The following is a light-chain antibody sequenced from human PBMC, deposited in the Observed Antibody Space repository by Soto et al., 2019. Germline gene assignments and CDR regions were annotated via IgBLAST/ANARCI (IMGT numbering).Light chain of an antibody. Sequence: SYELTQPPSVSVAPGKTARITCGGNNIGSKSVHWYQLKPGQAPVLVIYYDSDRPSGIPERFSGSNSEDTATLTISRVEAGDEADYYCQVWDTSDHVVFGGGTKLTVL. CDR3: QVWDTSDHVV. CDR2: YDS. V-gene: IGLV3-21*04. CDR1: NIGSKS. J-gene: IGLJ2*01.